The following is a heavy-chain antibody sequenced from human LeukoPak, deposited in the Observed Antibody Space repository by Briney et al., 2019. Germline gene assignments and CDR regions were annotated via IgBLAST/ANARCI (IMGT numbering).Heavy chain of an antibody. CDR3: ARETVALGY. J-gene: IGHJ4*02. CDR2: ISYDGSNK. Sequence: GGSLRLSCAASGFTFSSCAMHWVRQAPGKGLEWVAVISYDGSNKYYADSVKGRFTISRDNTKNTLYLQMNSLRAEDTAVYYCARETVALGYWGQGTLVTVSS. D-gene: IGHD4-17*01. V-gene: IGHV3-30-3*01. CDR1: GFTFSSCA.